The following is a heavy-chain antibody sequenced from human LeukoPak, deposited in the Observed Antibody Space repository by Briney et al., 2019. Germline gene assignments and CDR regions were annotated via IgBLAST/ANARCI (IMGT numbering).Heavy chain of an antibody. CDR3: ATLLAGGMRNPGNYFDY. CDR1: GYTFTSYA. Sequence: SVKVSCKASGYTFTSYAISWVRQAPGQRLEWMGGIIPIFGTANYAQKFQGRVTITADESTSTAYMELSSLRSEDTAVYYCATLLAGGMRNPGNYFDYWGQGTLVTVSS. V-gene: IGHV1-69*13. CDR2: IIPIFGTA. J-gene: IGHJ4*02. D-gene: IGHD2-8*01.